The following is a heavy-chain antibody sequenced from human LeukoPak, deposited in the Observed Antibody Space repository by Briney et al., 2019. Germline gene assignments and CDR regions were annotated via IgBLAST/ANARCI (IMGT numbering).Heavy chain of an antibody. CDR2: IYPGDSDT. Sequence: GESLKISCKGSGYSFTSYWIGWVRQVPGKGLEWMGIIYPGDSDTRYSPSFQGQVTISADKSISTAYLQWSSLKASDTAMYYCARQRGRGAAAGTAPYYYYMDVWGKGTTVTISS. D-gene: IGHD6-13*01. V-gene: IGHV5-51*01. CDR3: ARQRGRGAAAGTAPYYYYMDV. J-gene: IGHJ6*03. CDR1: GYSFTSYW.